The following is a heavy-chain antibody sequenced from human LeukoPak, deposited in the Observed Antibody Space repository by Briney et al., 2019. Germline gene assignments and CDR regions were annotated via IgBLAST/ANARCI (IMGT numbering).Heavy chain of an antibody. V-gene: IGHV4-39*07. CDR1: GGSISSSNYY. Sequence: PSETLSLTCTVSGGSISSSNYYWGWIRQPPGKGLEWIGSIYYSGSTYYNPSLKSRVTISVDTSKNQFSLKLSSVTAADTAVYYCARVQYYYDSHARDYWGQGTLVTVSS. CDR2: IYYSGST. CDR3: ARVQYYYDSHARDY. J-gene: IGHJ4*02. D-gene: IGHD3-22*01.